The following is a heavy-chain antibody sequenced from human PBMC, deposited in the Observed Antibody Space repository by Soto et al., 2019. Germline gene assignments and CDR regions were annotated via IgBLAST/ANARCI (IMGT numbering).Heavy chain of an antibody. CDR1: GYSFTSYW. V-gene: IGHV5-51*01. CDR3: ARQAVDYVWGSYRSRRYYYYYGMDV. J-gene: IGHJ6*02. Sequence: PGESLKISCKGSGYSFTSYWIGWVRQMPGKGLEWMGIIYPGDSDTRYSPSFQGQVTISADKSISTAYLQWSSLKASDTAMYYCARQAVDYVWGSYRSRRYYYYYGMDVWRQGTTVTVSS. D-gene: IGHD3-16*02. CDR2: IYPGDSDT.